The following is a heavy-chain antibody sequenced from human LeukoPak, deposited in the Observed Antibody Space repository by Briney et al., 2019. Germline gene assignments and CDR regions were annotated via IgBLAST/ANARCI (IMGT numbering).Heavy chain of an antibody. J-gene: IGHJ5*02. CDR3: ARALPHRRLMDTTMEQHWFDP. V-gene: IGHV1-18*01. CDR1: GYTFTSYG. Sequence: ASVKVSCKASGYTFTSYGISWVRQAPGQGLEWMGWISAYNGNTNYAQKLQGRVTMTTDTSTSTVYMELSSLRSEDTAVYYCARALPHRRLMDTTMEQHWFDPWGQGTLVTVSS. D-gene: IGHD5-18*01. CDR2: ISAYNGNT.